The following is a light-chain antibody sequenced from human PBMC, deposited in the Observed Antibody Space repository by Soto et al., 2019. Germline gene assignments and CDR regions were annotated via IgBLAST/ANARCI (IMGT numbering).Light chain of an antibody. CDR2: KAS. V-gene: IGKV1-5*03. J-gene: IGKJ1*01. Sequence: TQMSKPPSTLFASVGDRVTITCRASQSISTWLAWYQQKPGKAPKLLIHKASSLQSGVPSRFSGSGSGTDFTLTISSLHPDDFATYYCQQYNSYSPTFGQGTKVDIK. CDR3: QQYNSYSPT. CDR1: QSISTW.